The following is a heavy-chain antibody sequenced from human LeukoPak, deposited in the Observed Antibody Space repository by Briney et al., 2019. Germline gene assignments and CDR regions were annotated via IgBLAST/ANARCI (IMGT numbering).Heavy chain of an antibody. D-gene: IGHD5-12*01. CDR1: GFTFSSYS. V-gene: IGHV3-21*01. J-gene: IGHJ3*02. CDR2: ISSSSSYI. Sequence: KTGGSLRLSCAASGFTFSSYSMNWVRQAPGKGLEWVSSISSSSSYIYYADSVKGRFTISRDNAKNSLYLQMNSLRAEDTAVYYCARDSGYDSDAFDIWGQGTMVTVSS. CDR3: ARDSGYDSDAFDI.